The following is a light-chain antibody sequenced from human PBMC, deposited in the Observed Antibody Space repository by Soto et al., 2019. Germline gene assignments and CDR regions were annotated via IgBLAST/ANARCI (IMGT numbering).Light chain of an antibody. V-gene: IGKV3-20*01. CDR2: GAS. J-gene: IGKJ5*01. CDR1: QSVSSNY. Sequence: EIVLTQSPGTLSLSPGERATLSCRASQSVSSNYLAWYQQKPGQAPRLLIYGASSRATGIPDRFSGSGSGTAFTLTISRLEPEDFEVYYWQQYGSSPRTFGQGPRLEIK. CDR3: QQYGSSPRT.